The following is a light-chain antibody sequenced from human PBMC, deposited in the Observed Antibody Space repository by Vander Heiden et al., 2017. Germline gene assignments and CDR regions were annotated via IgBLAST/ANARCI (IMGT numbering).Light chain of an antibody. CDR3: QRSYSTPRT. J-gene: IGKJ2*01. CDR1: QSINTY. Sequence: DIQMTQSPSSLSASVGDRVTVTCRASQSINTYLNWYQQKPGKAPELLIYAASSLQNGVPPRFSGSGSGTDFTLTISSLQPEDFASYYCQRSYSTPRTFGQGTKLEIK. CDR2: AAS. V-gene: IGKV1-39*01.